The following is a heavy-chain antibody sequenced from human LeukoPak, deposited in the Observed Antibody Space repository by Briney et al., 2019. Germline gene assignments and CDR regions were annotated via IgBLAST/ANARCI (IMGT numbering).Heavy chain of an antibody. V-gene: IGHV3-23*01. CDR1: GFTFSNYA. CDR2: ISGGGST. J-gene: IGHJ4*02. D-gene: IGHD6-13*01. CDR3: AKDRSSSWYWGDDY. Sequence: GESLRLSCAASGFTFSNYAMSWVRQAPGKGLEWVSAISGGGSTYYADSVKGRFTISRDNSKNTLYLQMNSLRAEDTAVYYCAKDRSSSWYWGDDYWGQGTLVTVSS.